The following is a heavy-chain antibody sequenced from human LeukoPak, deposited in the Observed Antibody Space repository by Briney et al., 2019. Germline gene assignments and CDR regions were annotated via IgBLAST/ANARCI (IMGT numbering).Heavy chain of an antibody. D-gene: IGHD6-19*01. CDR3: ARDSYSSGWYIDY. CDR1: GGSISSSSYY. CDR2: IYYSGST. J-gene: IGHJ4*02. V-gene: IGHV4-39*07. Sequence: SETLSLTCTVSGGSISSSSYYWGWIRQPPGKGLEWIGSIYYSGSTYYNPSLKSRVTISVDTSKNQFSLKLSSVTAADAAVYYCARDSYSSGWYIDYWGQGTLVTVSS.